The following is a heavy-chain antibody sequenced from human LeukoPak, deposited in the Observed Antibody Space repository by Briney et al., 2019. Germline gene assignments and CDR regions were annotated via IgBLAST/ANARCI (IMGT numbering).Heavy chain of an antibody. CDR2: ISPSSSYI. J-gene: IGHJ4*02. CDR3: AKLLGEDGYFDY. D-gene: IGHD2-21*02. V-gene: IGHV3-21*04. CDR1: GFTFSSYS. Sequence: GGSLRLSCAASGFTFSSYSMNWVRQAPGKGLEWVSYISPSSSYIYYADSVKGRFTISRDNAKNSLYLQMNSLRAADTAVYYCAKLLGEDGYFDYWGQGTLVTVSS.